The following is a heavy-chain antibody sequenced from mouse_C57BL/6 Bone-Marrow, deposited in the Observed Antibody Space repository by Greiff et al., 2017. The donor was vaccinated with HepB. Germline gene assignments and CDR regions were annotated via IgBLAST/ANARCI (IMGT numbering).Heavy chain of an antibody. J-gene: IGHJ3*01. CDR1: GFTFSSYG. CDR3: ARRYYGSNPAWFAY. D-gene: IGHD1-1*01. Sequence: EVKLVESGGDLVKPGGSLKLSCAASGFTFSSYGMSWVRQTPDKRLEWVATISSGGSYTYYPDSVKGRFTISRDNAKNTLYLQMSSLKSEDTAMYYCARRYYGSNPAWFAYWGQGTLVTVSA. CDR2: ISSGGSYT. V-gene: IGHV5-6*02.